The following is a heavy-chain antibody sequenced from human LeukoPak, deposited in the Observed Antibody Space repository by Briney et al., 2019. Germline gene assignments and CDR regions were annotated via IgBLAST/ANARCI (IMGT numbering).Heavy chain of an antibody. J-gene: IGHJ2*01. D-gene: IGHD3-3*01. CDR3: ARDILEYYYFVL. CDR1: GGSFTGYY. V-gene: IGHV4-34*01. CDR2: IHYRGAT. Sequence: PSETLSLTCAVSGGSFTGYYWSWIRQAPGKGLEWIGEIHYRGATNYTPSLRSRVTISRDTSENQFSLKLSSETPADTAVYYCARDILEYYYFVLWGRGTLVTVSS.